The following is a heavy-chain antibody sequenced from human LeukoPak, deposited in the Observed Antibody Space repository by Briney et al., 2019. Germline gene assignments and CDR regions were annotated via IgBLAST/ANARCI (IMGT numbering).Heavy chain of an antibody. CDR2: ISRDGSDT. CDR3: ARPGYDSSGYYDPTFDY. J-gene: IGHJ4*02. D-gene: IGHD3-22*01. CDR1: GFTFSYYW. Sequence: GGSLRLSCAASGFTFSYYWIHWVRHAPGKGLVWVAHISRDGSDTTYADSVKGRFTISRDNSKNTLYLQMNSLRAEDTAVYYCARPGYDSSGYYDPTFDYWGQGTLVTVSS. V-gene: IGHV3-74*01.